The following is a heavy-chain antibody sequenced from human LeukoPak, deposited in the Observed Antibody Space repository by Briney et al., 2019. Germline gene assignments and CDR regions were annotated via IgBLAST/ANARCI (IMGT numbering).Heavy chain of an antibody. CDR2: ISGSGGST. J-gene: IGHJ4*02. D-gene: IGHD6-19*01. V-gene: IGHV3-23*01. Sequence: PGGSLRLSCAASGFTFSTYAMSWVRQAPGKGLEWVSAISGSGGSTYYADSVKGQFTISRDNSKTTLYLPMNNLRAEDTAVYHCANARGYSSEYNWGQGTLVSVSS. CDR1: GFTFSTYA. CDR3: ANARGYSSEYN.